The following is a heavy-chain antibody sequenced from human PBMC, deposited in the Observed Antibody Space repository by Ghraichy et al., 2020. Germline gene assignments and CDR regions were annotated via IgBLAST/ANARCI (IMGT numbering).Heavy chain of an antibody. CDR1: GYTFTGYF. D-gene: IGHD4-17*01. Sequence: ASVNVSCKASGYTFTGYFMHWVRQAPGQGLEWLGWIYPNNGGTNYAQNFQGRVTMTRDTSISTAYMELSRLRSDDTAVYYCARALTPRDYGDYLDYWGQGTLVTVSS. V-gene: IGHV1-2*02. CDR3: ARALTPRDYGDYLDY. CDR2: IYPNNGGT. J-gene: IGHJ4*02.